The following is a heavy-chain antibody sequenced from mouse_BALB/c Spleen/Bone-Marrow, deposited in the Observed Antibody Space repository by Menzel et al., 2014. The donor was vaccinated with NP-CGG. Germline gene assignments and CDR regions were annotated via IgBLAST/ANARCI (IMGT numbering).Heavy chain of an antibody. J-gene: IGHJ2*01. V-gene: IGHV4-1*02. D-gene: IGHD2-1*01. Sequence: EVQGVESGGGLVQPGGSLKLSCAASGFDFRRYWMSWVRQAPGKGLQWIGEINPDSRTINYTPSLKDKFIISRDNAKHTLYLQMSKVRSEDTALYYCARGNYYGNLDHWGQGTTLTVSS. CDR3: ARGNYYGNLDH. CDR2: INPDSRTI. CDR1: GFDFRRYW.